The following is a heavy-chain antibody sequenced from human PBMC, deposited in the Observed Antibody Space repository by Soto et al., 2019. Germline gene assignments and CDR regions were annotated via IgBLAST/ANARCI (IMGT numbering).Heavy chain of an antibody. D-gene: IGHD2-15*01. J-gene: IGHJ5*02. Sequence: PSETLSLTCTVSGGTISSSSYYWGWIRQPPGKGLEWIGSIYYSGSTYYNPSLESRVTISVDTSKNQFSLKLSSVTAAETAVYYCERKSGGKGWFDTWGQGTLVTVSS. CDR1: GGTISSSSYY. CDR2: IYYSGST. CDR3: ERKSGGKGWFDT. V-gene: IGHV4-39*01.